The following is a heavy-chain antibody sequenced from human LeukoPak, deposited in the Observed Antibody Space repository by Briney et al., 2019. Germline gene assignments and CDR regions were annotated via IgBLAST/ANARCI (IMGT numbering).Heavy chain of an antibody. D-gene: IGHD6-19*01. J-gene: IGHJ4*02. Sequence: GASVKVSCKASGYTFTSYDINWVRQATGQGLEWMGWMNPNSGNTGYAQKFQGRVTITADESTSTAYMELSSLRSEDTAVYYCARVYSSGWWEGGFDYWGQGTLVTVSS. CDR3: ARVYSSGWWEGGFDY. CDR1: GYTFTSYD. CDR2: MNPNSGNT. V-gene: IGHV1-8*03.